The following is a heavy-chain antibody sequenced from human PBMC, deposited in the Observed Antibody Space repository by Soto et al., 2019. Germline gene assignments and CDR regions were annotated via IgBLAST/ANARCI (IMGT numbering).Heavy chain of an antibody. V-gene: IGHV4-4*07. J-gene: IGHJ4*02. CDR3: ARDRIIGTSYSDY. CDR2: IHSSGTT. D-gene: IGHD1-7*01. CDR1: SGSINSFY. Sequence: KASETLSLTCTVSSGSINSFYWSWIRQPAGKGLEWIGRIHSSGTTNYNPSLKSRVTISVDTSRNQFSLKLTSVTAADTAVYYCARDRIIGTSYSDYWGQGVLVTVSS.